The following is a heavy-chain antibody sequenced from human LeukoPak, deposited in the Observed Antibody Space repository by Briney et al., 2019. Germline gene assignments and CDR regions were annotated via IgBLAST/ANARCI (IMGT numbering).Heavy chain of an antibody. V-gene: IGHV1-2*02. CDR1: GYTFTDYH. J-gene: IGHJ4*02. CDR2: IKPKSGGT. CDR3: AAEDDFLTGYYDFDY. Sequence: ASVKVSCKSSGYTFTDYHMHWVRQAPGQGLEWMGWIKPKSGGTNYAQKFQERLTITRDMSTSTAYMELSSLRSEDTAVYYCAAEDDFLTGYYDFDYWGQGTVVTVSS. D-gene: IGHD3-9*01.